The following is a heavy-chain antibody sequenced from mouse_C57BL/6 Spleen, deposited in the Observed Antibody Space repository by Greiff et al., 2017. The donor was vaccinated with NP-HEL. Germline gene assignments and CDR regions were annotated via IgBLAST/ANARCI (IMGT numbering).Heavy chain of an antibody. V-gene: IGHV1-82*01. J-gene: IGHJ3*01. CDR2: IYPGDGDT. CDR1: GYAFSSSW. CDR3: AICGSSGYPFAY. D-gene: IGHD3-2*02. Sequence: VQLQQSGPELVKPGASVKISCTASGYAFSSSWMTWVKQRPGKGLEWIGRIYPGDGDTNYNGKLQGKATLSADKSSSTAYMQLSCLTSEDSAVYFFAICGSSGYPFAYWGQGTLVTVSA.